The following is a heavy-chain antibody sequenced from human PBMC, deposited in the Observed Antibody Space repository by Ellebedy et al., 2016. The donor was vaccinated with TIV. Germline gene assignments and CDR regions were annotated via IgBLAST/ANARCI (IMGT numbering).Heavy chain of an antibody. CDR1: GFTFSGYW. CDR3: VRDKQDYGGGYYFDGMDV. V-gene: IGHV3-74*01. CDR2: IATDGSST. Sequence: PGGSLRLSCAASGFTFSGYWMHWVRQPPGKGLVWVSRIATDGSSTTYADSVKGRFSISRENAKNTLYLHMSSLRAEDTAGYYCVRDKQDYGGGYYFDGMDVWGQGTMVTISS. J-gene: IGHJ6*02. D-gene: IGHD4-23*01.